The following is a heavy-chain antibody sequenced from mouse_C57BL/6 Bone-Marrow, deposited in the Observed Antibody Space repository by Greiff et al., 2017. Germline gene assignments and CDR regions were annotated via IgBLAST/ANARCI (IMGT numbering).Heavy chain of an antibody. CDR1: GYTFTSYW. J-gene: IGHJ3*01. D-gene: IGHD1-1*01. V-gene: IGHV1-69*01. CDR2: IDPSDSYT. Sequence: VQLQQPGAELVMPGASVKLSCKASGYTFTSYWMHWVKQRPGQGLEWIGEIDPSDSYTNYNQKFKGKSTLTVDKSSSTAYMQLSSLTSEDSAVYYCAREDITTVGGFAYWGQGTLVTVSA. CDR3: AREDITTVGGFAY.